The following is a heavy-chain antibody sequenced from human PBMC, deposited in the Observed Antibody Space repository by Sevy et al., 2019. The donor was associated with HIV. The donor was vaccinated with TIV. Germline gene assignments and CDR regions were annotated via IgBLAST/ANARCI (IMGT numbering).Heavy chain of an antibody. Sequence: SETLSLTCAVYGGSFSGYYWSWIRQPPGKGLEWIGEINHSGSTNYNPSLKSRVTISVDTSKNQFSLKLSSVTAADTAVYYCARGLEQTGTTKGNWFDPWGQETLVTVSS. J-gene: IGHJ5*02. D-gene: IGHD1-7*01. CDR3: ARGLEQTGTTKGNWFDP. CDR1: GGSFSGYY. CDR2: INHSGST. V-gene: IGHV4-34*01.